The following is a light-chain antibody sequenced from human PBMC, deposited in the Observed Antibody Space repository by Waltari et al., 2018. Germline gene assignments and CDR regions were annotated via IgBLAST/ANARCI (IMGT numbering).Light chain of an antibody. CDR3: QTGGHGTWV. CDR2: VNSDGSH. Sequence: QLVLTQSPSASASLGASVKLTCTLSSGHSSNIIAWHQQQPEKGPRYLRKVNSDGSHSKGDEIPDRFAGSSAGAERYLTISSLQDEDEADYYCQTGGHGTWVFGGGTKLTVL. CDR1: SGHSSNI. J-gene: IGLJ3*02. V-gene: IGLV4-69*01.